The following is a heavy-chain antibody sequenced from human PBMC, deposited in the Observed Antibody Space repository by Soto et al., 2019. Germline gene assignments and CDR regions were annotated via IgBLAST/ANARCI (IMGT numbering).Heavy chain of an antibody. D-gene: IGHD1-7*01. Sequence: GSLRLSCAASGFTFSSYAMNWVRQAPGKGLEWVSTIGGSGVSTYFADSVKGRFTISRDNSKNTLYLQMNSLTAEDTAVYYCARDHNWKYDAFDIWGQGTMVTV. V-gene: IGHV3-23*01. CDR1: GFTFSSYA. CDR2: IGGSGVST. CDR3: ARDHNWKYDAFDI. J-gene: IGHJ3*02.